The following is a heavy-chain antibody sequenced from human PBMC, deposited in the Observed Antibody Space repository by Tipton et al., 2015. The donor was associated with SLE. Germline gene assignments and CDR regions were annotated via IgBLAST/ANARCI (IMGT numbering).Heavy chain of an antibody. J-gene: IGHJ5*02. V-gene: IGHV4-39*07. Sequence: LRLSCTVSGGSISRIGYYWSWIRQHPGKGLEWIASISYSGATYYNPSLKSRVIISLDTSRNHFSLKLTSVTAADTAVYYCARGPPFMEWERNWFDPWGQGTQVTVSS. CDR3: ARGPPFMEWERNWFDP. D-gene: IGHD3-3*02. CDR1: GGSISRIGYY. CDR2: ISYSGAT.